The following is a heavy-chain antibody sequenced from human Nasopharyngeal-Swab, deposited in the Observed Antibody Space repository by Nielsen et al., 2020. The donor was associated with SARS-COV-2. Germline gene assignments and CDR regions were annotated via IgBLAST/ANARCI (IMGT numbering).Heavy chain of an antibody. V-gene: IGHV1-18*01. CDR1: GYTFTSYG. Sequence: ASVKVSCKASGYTFTSYGISWVRQAPGQGLEWMGWISAYNGNTNYAQKLQGRVTMTTDTSTSTAYMELRSRRSDDTAVYYCARDHFLVVAAHPHQYYYGMDVWGQGTTVTVSS. J-gene: IGHJ6*02. CDR2: ISAYNGNT. D-gene: IGHD2-15*01. CDR3: ARDHFLVVAAHPHQYYYGMDV.